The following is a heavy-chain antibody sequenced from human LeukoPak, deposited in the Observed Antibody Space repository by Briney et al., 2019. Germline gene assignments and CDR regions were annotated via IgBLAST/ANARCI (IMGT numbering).Heavy chain of an antibody. CDR3: AKDPYRATSGLVDY. D-gene: IGHD5-12*01. V-gene: IGHV3-23*01. Sequence: GGSLRLSCEASGFTFSSYWMSWVRQAPGKGLEWVSSISGSGGTTYYADSVKGRFTISRDNSKNTLYLQMNSLRAEDTAVYYCAKDPYRATSGLVDYWGQGTLVTVSS. CDR2: ISGSGGTT. CDR1: GFTFSSYW. J-gene: IGHJ4*02.